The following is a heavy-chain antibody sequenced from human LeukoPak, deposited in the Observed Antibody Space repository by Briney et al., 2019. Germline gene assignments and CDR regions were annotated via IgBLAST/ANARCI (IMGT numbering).Heavy chain of an antibody. CDR3: ARRVEYCSGGSCYPYFDY. J-gene: IGHJ4*02. CDR1: GGSISSYY. Sequence: SETLSLTGTVSGGSISSYYWSWIRQPPGKGLEGVGYIYYSGSTNYNPSLKSRVTISVDTSKNQFSLKLSSVTAADTAVYYCARRVEYCSGGSCYPYFDYWGQGPLVTVSS. V-gene: IGHV4-59*08. CDR2: IYYSGST. D-gene: IGHD2-15*01.